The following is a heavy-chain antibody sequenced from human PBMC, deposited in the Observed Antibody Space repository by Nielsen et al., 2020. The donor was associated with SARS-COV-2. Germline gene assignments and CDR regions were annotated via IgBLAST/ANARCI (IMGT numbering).Heavy chain of an antibody. J-gene: IGHJ2*01. Sequence: GGSLRLSCKGSGSSFTSYWIGWVRQMPGKGLEWMWIIYPGDSDTRYSPSFQGQVTISADKSISTAYLQWSSLKASDTAMYYCARLHPDAREWYFDLWGRGTLVTVSS. CDR3: ARLHPDAREWYFDL. CDR2: IYPGDSDT. V-gene: IGHV5-51*01. CDR1: GSSFTSYW. D-gene: IGHD3-10*01.